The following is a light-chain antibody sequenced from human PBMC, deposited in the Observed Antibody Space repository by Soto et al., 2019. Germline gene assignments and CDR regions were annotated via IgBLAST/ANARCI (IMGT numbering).Light chain of an antibody. CDR2: GAS. CDR1: QRVRSN. Sequence: EILMTQSPATLSVSPGEGDTLFCRSRQRVRSNLAWYQQKPCQDPRLLIYGASHRAAGVPVRFSGSGSGTEFSRTLSSLQSDDFAFYYCQQYSTWPPFTFGPGTKVDIK. V-gene: IGKV3-15*01. CDR3: QQYSTWPPFT. J-gene: IGKJ3*01.